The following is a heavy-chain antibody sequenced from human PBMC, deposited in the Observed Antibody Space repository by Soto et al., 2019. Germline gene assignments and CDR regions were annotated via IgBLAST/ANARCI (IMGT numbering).Heavy chain of an antibody. J-gene: IGHJ4*02. CDR3: ARSGYSDGYDVFDY. CDR1: GVSIRSSKW. V-gene: IGHV4-4*02. CDR2: IYHSGST. Sequence: QVQLQESGPGLVKPSGTLSLTCAVSGVSIRSSKWWSWVRQSPGKGLEWIGEIYHSGSTNYNPSLMSRVTISMDESKNQFSLRLISVTAADTAVYYCARSGYSDGYDVFDYWGQGTLVSVSS. D-gene: IGHD5-18*01.